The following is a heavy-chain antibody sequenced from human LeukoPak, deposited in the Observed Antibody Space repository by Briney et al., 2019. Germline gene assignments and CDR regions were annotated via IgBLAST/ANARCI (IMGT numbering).Heavy chain of an antibody. V-gene: IGHV3-33*01. CDR2: IWYDGSNK. J-gene: IGHJ4*02. Sequence: GSLRLSCAASGFTFSSYGIHWVRQAPGKGLEWVAVIWYDGSNKYYADSVKGRFTISRDNSKNTLYLQMNSLRVEDTAVYYCARPPHPLYSSGWRYFDYWGQGTLVTVSS. CDR1: GFTFSSYG. CDR3: ARPPHPLYSSGWRYFDY. D-gene: IGHD6-19*01.